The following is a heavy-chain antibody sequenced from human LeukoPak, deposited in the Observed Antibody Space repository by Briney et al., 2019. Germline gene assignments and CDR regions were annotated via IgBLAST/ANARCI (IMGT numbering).Heavy chain of an antibody. CDR3: ARGNTGGTMVPPDY. D-gene: IGHD3-10*01. CDR1: GGTFSSYA. CDR2: IIPIFGTA. V-gene: IGHV1-69*05. J-gene: IGHJ4*02. Sequence: ASVKVSCKASGGTFSSYAISWVRQAPGQGLEWMGGIIPIFGTANYAQKFQGRVTITTDESTSTAYMELSSLRSEDTAVYYCARGNTGGTMVPPDYWGQGTLVTVSS.